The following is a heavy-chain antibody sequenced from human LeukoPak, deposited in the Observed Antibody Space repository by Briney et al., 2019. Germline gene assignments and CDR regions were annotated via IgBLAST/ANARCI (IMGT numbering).Heavy chain of an antibody. V-gene: IGHV5-51*01. CDR1: GYSFTSYW. CDR3: ARQPPYSSSWYWFDP. CDR2: IYPGDSDT. D-gene: IGHD6-13*01. Sequence: GESLKISCKGSGYSFTSYWIGWVRQMPGKGLEWMGIIYPGDSDTGYSPSFQGQVTISADKSISTAYLQWSSLKASDTAMYYCARQPPYSSSWYWFDPWGQGTLVTVSS. J-gene: IGHJ5*02.